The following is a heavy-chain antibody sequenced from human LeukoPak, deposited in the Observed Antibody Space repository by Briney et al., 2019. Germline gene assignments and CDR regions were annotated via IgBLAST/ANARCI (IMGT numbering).Heavy chain of an antibody. CDR2: ISSSSSYI. D-gene: IGHD5-18*01. V-gene: IGHV3-21*01. CDR3: ARAVGRLPEYFQH. Sequence: GESLRLSCAASGFTFGSYSMNWVRQAPGKGLEWVSSISSSSSYIYYADSVKGRFTISRDNAKNSLYLQMNSLRAEDTAVYYCARAVGRLPEYFQHWGQGTLVTVSS. J-gene: IGHJ1*01. CDR1: GFTFGSYS.